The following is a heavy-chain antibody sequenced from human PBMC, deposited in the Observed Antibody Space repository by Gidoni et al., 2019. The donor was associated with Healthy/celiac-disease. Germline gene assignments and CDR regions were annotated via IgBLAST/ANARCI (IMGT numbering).Heavy chain of an antibody. CDR2: INHSGST. CDR1: GGSFSGYS. CDR3: ARGRRIVVVVAASRRNWFDP. Sequence: QVQLQQWGAGLLKPSETLSLTCAVYGGSFSGYSSRWIRQPPGKGLEWIGEINHSGSTNYNTSLKSRVTISVDTSKNQFSLKLSSVTAADTAVYYCARGRRIVVVVAASRRNWFDPWGQGTLVTVSS. V-gene: IGHV4-34*01. D-gene: IGHD2-15*01. J-gene: IGHJ5*02.